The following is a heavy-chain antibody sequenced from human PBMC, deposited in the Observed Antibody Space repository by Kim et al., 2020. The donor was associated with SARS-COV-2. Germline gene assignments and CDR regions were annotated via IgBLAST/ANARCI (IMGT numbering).Heavy chain of an antibody. J-gene: IGHJ4*02. D-gene: IGHD3-10*01. V-gene: IGHV4-59*11. Sequence: SETLSLTRTVSGGSINGHYWTWIRQPPGMGLEWIGYIHSDGRTNYNPSLSSRLAMSVDTSENRVPLRVTSVTAADTAVYFCARLPDITGWPFDSWGQGTQVTVSS. CDR2: IHSDGRT. CDR1: GGSINGHY. CDR3: ARLPDITGWPFDS.